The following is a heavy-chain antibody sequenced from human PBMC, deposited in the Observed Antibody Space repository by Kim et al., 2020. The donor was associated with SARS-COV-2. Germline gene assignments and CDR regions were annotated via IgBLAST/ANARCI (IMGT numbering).Heavy chain of an antibody. Sequence: ASVKVSCKASGYTFTSYAMNWERQAPGQGLEWMGWINTNTGNPTYAQGFTGRFVFSLDTSVSTAYLQISSLKAEDTAVYYCARAYPLTYYYDSSGYSNLDYWGQGTLVTVSS. V-gene: IGHV7-4-1*02. CDR1: GYTFTSYA. CDR3: ARAYPLTYYYDSSGYSNLDY. CDR2: INTNTGNP. J-gene: IGHJ4*02. D-gene: IGHD3-22*01.